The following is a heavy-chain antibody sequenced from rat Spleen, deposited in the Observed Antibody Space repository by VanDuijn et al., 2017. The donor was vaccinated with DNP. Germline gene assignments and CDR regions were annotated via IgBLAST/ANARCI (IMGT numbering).Heavy chain of an antibody. V-gene: IGHV5-25*01. CDR1: GFTFSNYY. CDR3: ARHGEIRGSFDY. J-gene: IGHJ2*01. CDR2: IRTGGEDT. D-gene: IGHD4-4*01. Sequence: EVQLVESGGGLVQPGRSLKLSCAASGFTFSNYYMAWVRQAPTKGLEWVASIRTGGEDTYYRDSVKGRFTISRDNAKNTLSLQMDSLRSEETATYYCARHGEIRGSFDYWGQGVMVTVSS.